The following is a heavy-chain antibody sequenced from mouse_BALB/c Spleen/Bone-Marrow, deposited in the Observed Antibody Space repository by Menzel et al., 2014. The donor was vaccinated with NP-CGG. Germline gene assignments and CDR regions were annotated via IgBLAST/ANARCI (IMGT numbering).Heavy chain of an antibody. CDR3: ARGYGNYDFDY. CDR2: IDPANGNT. Sequence: EEKLVESGAELVKPGASVKLSCTASGFNIKDTYMHWVKQRPEQGLEWIGRIDPANGNTKYDPKFQGKATITADTSSNTAYLQLSSLTSEDTAVYYCARGYGNYDFDYWGQGTTLTVSS. D-gene: IGHD2-10*02. V-gene: IGHV14-3*02. J-gene: IGHJ2*01. CDR1: GFNIKDTY.